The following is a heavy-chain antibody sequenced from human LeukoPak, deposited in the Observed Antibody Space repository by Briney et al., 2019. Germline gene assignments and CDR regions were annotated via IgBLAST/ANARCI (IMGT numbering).Heavy chain of an antibody. CDR3: ARYELGVYGDY. CDR2: IYYSGST. Sequence: SETLSLTCTVSGGSISSSSYYWSWIRQPPGKGLEWIGYIYYSGSTNYNPSLKSRVTISVDTSKNQFSLKLSSVTAADTAVYYCARYELGVYGDYWGQGTLVTVSS. J-gene: IGHJ4*02. V-gene: IGHV4-61*01. CDR1: GGSISSSSYY. D-gene: IGHD7-27*01.